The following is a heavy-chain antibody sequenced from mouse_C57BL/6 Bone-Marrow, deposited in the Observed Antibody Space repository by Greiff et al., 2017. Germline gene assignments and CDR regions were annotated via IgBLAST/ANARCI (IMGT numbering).Heavy chain of an antibody. CDR2: IYPGSGNT. CDR3: ARGITQCAWFAY. CDR1: GYTFTDYY. D-gene: IGHD6-1*01. Sequence: VMLVESGAELVRPGASVKLSCKASGYTFTDYYINWVKQRPGQGLEWIARIYPGSGNTYYNEKFKGKATLTAEKSSSTAYMQLSSLTSEDSAVYFCARGITQCAWFAYWGQGTLVTVSA. J-gene: IGHJ3*01. V-gene: IGHV1-76*01.